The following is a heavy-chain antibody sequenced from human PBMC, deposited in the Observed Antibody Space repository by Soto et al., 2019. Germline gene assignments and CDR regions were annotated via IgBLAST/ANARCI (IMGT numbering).Heavy chain of an antibody. CDR1: GFTFSSYA. CDR3: ARACPTYYYDSSGCLDY. J-gene: IGHJ4*02. CDR2: ISYDGSYK. Sequence: GGSLRLSCAASGFTFSSYAMHWVRQAPGKGLEWVAVISYDGSYKYYADSVKGRFTISRDNSKNTLYLQMNSLRAEDTAVYYCARACPTYYYDSSGCLDYWGQGTLVTVSS. V-gene: IGHV3-30-3*01. D-gene: IGHD3-22*01.